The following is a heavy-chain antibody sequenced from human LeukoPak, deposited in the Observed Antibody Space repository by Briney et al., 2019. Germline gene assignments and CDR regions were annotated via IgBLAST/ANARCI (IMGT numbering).Heavy chain of an antibody. Sequence: SENLSLNCTVSGGSISSYYWSWIRQPPGKGLEWIGDIYYSGSTNYNPSLKSRVTISVDTSKNQFSLKLSPVTAADTAVYYCARDTAMGLYYYGMDVWGKGTTVTVSS. V-gene: IGHV4-59*01. J-gene: IGHJ6*04. CDR3: ARDTAMGLYYYGMDV. CDR2: IYYSGST. CDR1: GGSISSYY. D-gene: IGHD5-18*01.